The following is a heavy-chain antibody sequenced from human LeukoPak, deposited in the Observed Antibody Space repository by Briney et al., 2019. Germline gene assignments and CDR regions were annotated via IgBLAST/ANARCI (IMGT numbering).Heavy chain of an antibody. Sequence: NSSETLSLTCTVSGGSISTYYWSWIRQPPGKGLEWIGYMYYSGSTNYNPSLNSRVTMSIDTSKNQFSLKLSSVTAADTAVYYCARFGSGWWYNDYWGQGTLVTVSS. D-gene: IGHD6-19*01. CDR2: MYYSGST. CDR1: GGSISTYY. CDR3: ARFGSGWWYNDY. J-gene: IGHJ4*02. V-gene: IGHV4-59*01.